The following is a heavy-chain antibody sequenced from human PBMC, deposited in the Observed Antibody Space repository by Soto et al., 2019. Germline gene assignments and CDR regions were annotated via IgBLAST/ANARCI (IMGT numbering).Heavy chain of an antibody. D-gene: IGHD6-19*01. CDR2: ISWNSGSI. J-gene: IGHJ4*02. CDR1: GFTFDDYA. Sequence: EVQLVESGGGLVQPGRSLRLSCAASGFTFDDYAMHWVRQAPGKGLEWVSGISWNSGSIGYADSVKGRFTIARDNDKNSLYLHMNSLRAEDTALYYCAKDIANGYSSGWYDYWGQGTLVTVSS. CDR3: AKDIANGYSSGWYDY. V-gene: IGHV3-9*01.